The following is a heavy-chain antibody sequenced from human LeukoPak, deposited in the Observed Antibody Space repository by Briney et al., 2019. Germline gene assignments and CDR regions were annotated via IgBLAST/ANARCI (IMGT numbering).Heavy chain of an antibody. J-gene: IGHJ4*02. V-gene: IGHV1-2*04. Sequence: ASVKGSCKASGYTFTGYYMHWVRQAPGQGLEWMGWINPNSGGTNYAQKFQGWVTMTRDTSSSTDYMELSRLRSDDTAVYYCARAGILRNFDYWGQGTLVTVSS. D-gene: IGHD3-3*01. CDR3: ARAGILRNFDY. CDR2: INPNSGGT. CDR1: GYTFTGYY.